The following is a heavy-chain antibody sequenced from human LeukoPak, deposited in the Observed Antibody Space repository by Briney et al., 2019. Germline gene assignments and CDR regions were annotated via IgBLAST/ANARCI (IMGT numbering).Heavy chain of an antibody. J-gene: IGHJ5*02. CDR3: ARDLGQYYDTSDNWFDP. Sequence: GGSLRLSCAASGFTFSSFWMHWVRQVPGKGLVWVSRINRDGSTTTYADSVKGRFTISRDNAKNTLNLQMNSLRAEDTAVYYCARDLGQYYDTSDNWFDPWGQGTLVTVSS. CDR1: GFTFSSFW. D-gene: IGHD3-22*01. V-gene: IGHV3-74*01. CDR2: INRDGSTT.